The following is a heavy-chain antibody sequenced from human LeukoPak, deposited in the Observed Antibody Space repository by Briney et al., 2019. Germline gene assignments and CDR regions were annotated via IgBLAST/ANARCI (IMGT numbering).Heavy chain of an antibody. J-gene: IGHJ5*02. Sequence: ASVTVSCKASGYTFNSYYMHWVRQAPGQGLEWMGIINPSGGSTSYAQKFQGRVTMTRDTSTSTVYMELSSLRSEDTAVYYCARDPGYCSSTSCYPLNWFDPWGQGTLVTVSS. CDR2: INPSGGST. D-gene: IGHD2-2*03. V-gene: IGHV1-46*02. CDR1: GYTFNSYY. CDR3: ARDPGYCSSTSCYPLNWFDP.